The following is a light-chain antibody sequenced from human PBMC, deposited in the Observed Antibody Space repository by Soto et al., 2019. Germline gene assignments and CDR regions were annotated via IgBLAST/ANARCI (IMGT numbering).Light chain of an antibody. CDR3: SSYTPSRSYV. Sequence: QSALTQPASVSGSPGQSNTISCTGTSSDIGAYNYVSWYQQHPGKAPKLLISEVSHRPSGVSNRFSGSKSGNTASLTISGLLVEDEADYYCSSYTPSRSYVFGTATKLTVL. V-gene: IGLV2-14*01. CDR2: EVS. J-gene: IGLJ1*01. CDR1: SSDIGAYNY.